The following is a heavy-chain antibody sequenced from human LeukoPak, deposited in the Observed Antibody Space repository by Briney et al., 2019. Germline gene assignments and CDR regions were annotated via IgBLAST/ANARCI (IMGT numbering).Heavy chain of an antibody. D-gene: IGHD6-13*01. V-gene: IGHV4-59*01. Sequence: SETLSLTCTVSGGPISSYYWSWIRQPPGKGLEWIGYIYYSGSTNYNPSLKSRVTISVDTSKNQFSLKLSSVTAADTAVYYCARDPSSFYSSSWYWFDPWGQGTLVTVSS. CDR3: ARDPSSFYSSSWYWFDP. CDR1: GGPISSYY. CDR2: IYYSGST. J-gene: IGHJ5*02.